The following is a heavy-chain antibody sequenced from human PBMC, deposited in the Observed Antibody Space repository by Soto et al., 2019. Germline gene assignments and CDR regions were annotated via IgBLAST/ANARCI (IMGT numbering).Heavy chain of an antibody. D-gene: IGHD5-12*01. V-gene: IGHV4-59*01. CDR2: ISYRGST. Sequence: SETLSLTCTVFGGSISSYYWGWIRQPPGKGLEWIGYISYRGSTDYSPSLQSRVTISLDTSKKEFSLKLSSVTAADTAVYYCARMRRMGYADWAGEIWFDPWGQGTLVTVSS. J-gene: IGHJ5*02. CDR3: ARMRRMGYADWAGEIWFDP. CDR1: GGSISSYY.